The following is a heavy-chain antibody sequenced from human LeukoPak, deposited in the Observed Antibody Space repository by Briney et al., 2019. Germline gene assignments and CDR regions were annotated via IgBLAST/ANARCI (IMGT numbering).Heavy chain of an antibody. D-gene: IGHD3-10*01. CDR3: AGVQAGSYYFDY. J-gene: IGHJ4*02. CDR1: GGSISSGSYF. V-gene: IGHV4-61*02. Sequence: SETLSLTCTVSGGSISSGSYFWSWIRQPAGKGLEWIGRIYTSGSTNYNPSLKSRVTMSVDTSKNQFSLKLSSVTAADTAVYYCAGVQAGSYYFDYWGQGTLVTVSS. CDR2: IYTSGST.